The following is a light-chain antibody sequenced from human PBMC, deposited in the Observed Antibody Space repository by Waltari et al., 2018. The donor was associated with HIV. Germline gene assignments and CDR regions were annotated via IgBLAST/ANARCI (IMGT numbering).Light chain of an antibody. CDR2: GVN. CDR1: SNNIGGYNL. J-gene: IGLJ2*01. CDR3: CSYAGADTPVV. V-gene: IGLV2-23*02. Sequence: QSALTQPASVSGSPGESIILSCTGDSNNIGGYNLVSWYQQHPGRAPKLIIYGVNPRPSDVSIRFSGSKSGTTAALTISGLQAEDEAVYFCCSYAGADTPVVFGGGTKLTVL.